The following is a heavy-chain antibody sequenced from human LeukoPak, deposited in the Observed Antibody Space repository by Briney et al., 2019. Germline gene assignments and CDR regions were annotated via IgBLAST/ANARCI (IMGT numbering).Heavy chain of an antibody. V-gene: IGHV3-30*07. CDR1: GFTFSSYA. D-gene: IGHD3-10*01. Sequence: GRSLRLSCAASGFTFSSYAMHWVRQAPGKGLEWVAVISYDGSNKYYADSVKGRFTISRDNSKNTLYLQMNSLRAEDTAVYYCAKRERYYGSGSREGGAFDIWGQGTMVTVSS. CDR2: ISYDGSNK. CDR3: AKRERYYGSGSREGGAFDI. J-gene: IGHJ3*02.